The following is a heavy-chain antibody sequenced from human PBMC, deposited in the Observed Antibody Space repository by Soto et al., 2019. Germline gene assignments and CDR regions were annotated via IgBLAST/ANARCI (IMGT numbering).Heavy chain of an antibody. D-gene: IGHD2-8*02. V-gene: IGHV3-23*01. CDR3: AKIELGWFAH. CDR2: ISGSGGHT. Sequence: EVQLLESGGHVVQPGESLRLSCTGSGFSFFSYAISWVRRAPGKGLEWVSTISGSGGHTYYADSVKGRFVFSRDNDKHTVYLRMSSLTGEDTAVYFCAKIELGWFAHWGQGTQVTFSS. CDR1: GFSFFSYA. J-gene: IGHJ5*02.